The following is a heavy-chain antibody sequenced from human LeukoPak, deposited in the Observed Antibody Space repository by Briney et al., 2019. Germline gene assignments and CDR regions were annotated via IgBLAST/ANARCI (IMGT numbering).Heavy chain of an antibody. V-gene: IGHV3-23*01. CDR1: GFTFSSSA. D-gene: IGHD2-2*01. CDR3: AKDDRESVVPTNYFDY. CDR2: ISNNGGYT. Sequence: GGSLRLSCAASGFTFSSSAMSWVRQAPGKGLEWVSAISNNGGYTYYADSVQGRFTISRDNSKSTLCLQMNSLRAEDTAVYYCAKDDRESVVPTNYFDYWGQGTLVTVSS. J-gene: IGHJ4*02.